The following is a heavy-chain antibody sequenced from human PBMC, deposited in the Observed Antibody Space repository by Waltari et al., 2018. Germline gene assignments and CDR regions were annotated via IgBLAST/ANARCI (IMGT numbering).Heavy chain of an antibody. CDR1: AYSISSAYY. V-gene: IGHV4-38-2*02. J-gene: IGHJ4*02. Sequence: QVQLQESGPGLVNPSETLSLTCAVSAYSISSAYYWGWIRQPPGTGLEWIGSIRHSGGPYYNPSLRSRVTISLDTSKNQFSLNLRSVTAADTAVYYCAREMADYNPGGYWGQGILVIVSS. D-gene: IGHD3-10*01. CDR3: AREMADYNPGGY. CDR2: IRHSGGP.